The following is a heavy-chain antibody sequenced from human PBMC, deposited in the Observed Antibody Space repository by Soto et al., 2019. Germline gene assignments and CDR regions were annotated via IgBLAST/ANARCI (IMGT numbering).Heavy chain of an antibody. CDR3: ARDRGYYDSSGYYPXYGMDV. D-gene: IGHD3-22*01. CDR1: GYTFIGYY. J-gene: IGHJ6*02. V-gene: IGHV1-2*04. CDR2: INPNTGGT. Sequence: ASVKVSCKASGYTFIGYYINWVRQAPGQGLEWMGWINPNTGGTNYAQKFQGWVTMTRDTSISTAYMELSRLRSDDTAVYYCARDRGYYDSSGYYPXYGMDVWG.